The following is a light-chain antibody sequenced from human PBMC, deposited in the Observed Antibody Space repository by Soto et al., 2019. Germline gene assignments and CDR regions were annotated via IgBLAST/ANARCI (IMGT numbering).Light chain of an antibody. Sequence: QSVLTQPPSVSGSPGQSVTISCAGTSSDVDGYNRVSWYQQPPGTAPKLVISEVSNRPSGVPDRFSGSKSANTASLTISGLQAEDEADYYCSSYTGSSTWVFGTGTKVTVL. CDR3: SSYTGSSTWV. CDR1: SSDVDGYNR. V-gene: IGLV2-18*02. J-gene: IGLJ1*01. CDR2: EVS.